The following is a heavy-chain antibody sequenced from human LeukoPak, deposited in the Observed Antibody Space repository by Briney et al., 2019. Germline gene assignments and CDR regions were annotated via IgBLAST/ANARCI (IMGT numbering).Heavy chain of an antibody. Sequence: PPETLSLTCAVYGGSFSGYYWSWIRQPPGKGLEWIGEISHSGSTNYNPSLKSRVTISVDTSKNQFSLKLSSVTAANTAVYYCARVGTARPRVSPLLYWSQGTLVTVSS. D-gene: IGHD3-10*01. CDR3: ARVGTARPRVSPLLY. CDR2: ISHSGST. CDR1: GGSFSGYY. J-gene: IGHJ4*02. V-gene: IGHV4-34*01.